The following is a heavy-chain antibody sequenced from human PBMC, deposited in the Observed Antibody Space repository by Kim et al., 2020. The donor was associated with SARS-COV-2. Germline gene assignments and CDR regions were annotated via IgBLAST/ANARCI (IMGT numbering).Heavy chain of an antibody. Sequence: ASVKVSCKPYGYTFTAYYIHWVRQAPGQGLEWMGWMNPNIGTKGYAQKFQGRVTMTRDTSITTAYMELGSLISDDTAIYYCAARRSGDFPFDYWGLGTLVTVSS. CDR1: GYTFTAYY. CDR3: AARRSGDFPFDY. J-gene: IGHJ4*02. D-gene: IGHD2-21*02. V-gene: IGHV1-2*02. CDR2: MNPNIGTK.